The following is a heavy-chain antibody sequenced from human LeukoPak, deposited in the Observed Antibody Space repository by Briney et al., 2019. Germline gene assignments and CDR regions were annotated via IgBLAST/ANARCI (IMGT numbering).Heavy chain of an antibody. Sequence: GGSLRLSCAASGFTFSSYAMSWVRQAPGKGLEWVSAISGSGGGTYYADSVKGRFTISRDNSRNTLYLQMNSLRAEDTAVYYCAKPQGSYHFDYWGQGTLVTVSS. CDR1: GFTFSSYA. CDR2: ISGSGGGT. J-gene: IGHJ4*02. V-gene: IGHV3-23*01. CDR3: AKPQGSYHFDY.